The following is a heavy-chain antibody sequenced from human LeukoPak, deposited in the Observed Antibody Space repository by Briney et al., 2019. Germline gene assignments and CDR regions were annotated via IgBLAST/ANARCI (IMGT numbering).Heavy chain of an antibody. CDR3: ARVSGKQSSSWYALDI. D-gene: IGHD6-13*01. V-gene: IGHV3-30*04. Sequence: GGSLRLSCAASGFTFSSYAMHWVRQAPGKGLEWVAVISYDGSNKYYADSVKGRFTISGDNAKNSLYLQMDSLRAEDTAVYYCARVSGKQSSSWYALDIWGQGTMVTVSS. CDR2: ISYDGSNK. J-gene: IGHJ3*02. CDR1: GFTFSSYA.